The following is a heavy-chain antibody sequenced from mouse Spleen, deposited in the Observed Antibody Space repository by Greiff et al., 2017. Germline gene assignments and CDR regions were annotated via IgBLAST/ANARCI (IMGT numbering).Heavy chain of an antibody. CDR1: GYTFTDYY. Sequence: EVQLQQSGPELVKPGASVKISCKASGYTFTDYYMNWVKQSHGKSLEWIGDINPNNGGTSYNQKFKGKATLTVDKSSSTAYMELRSLTSEDSAVYYCARRAYYRYDITMDYWGQGTSVTVSS. CDR3: ARRAYYRYDITMDY. J-gene: IGHJ4*01. CDR2: INPNNGGT. D-gene: IGHD2-14*01. V-gene: IGHV1-26*01.